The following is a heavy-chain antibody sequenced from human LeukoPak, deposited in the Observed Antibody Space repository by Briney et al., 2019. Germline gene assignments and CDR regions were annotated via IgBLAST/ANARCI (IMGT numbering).Heavy chain of an antibody. Sequence: PKASVKVSCKASGYTFTSCGFNWVRQAPGQGLEWMGWIIAYNGNTNYAQKLQGRVTMTTDTSTSTAYMELRSLRSDDTAVYYCARAGYDLLTLAPDPANDYWGQGTLVTVSS. CDR2: IIAYNGNT. CDR3: ARAGYDLLTLAPDPANDY. J-gene: IGHJ4*02. D-gene: IGHD3-9*01. CDR1: GYTFTSCG. V-gene: IGHV1-18*01.